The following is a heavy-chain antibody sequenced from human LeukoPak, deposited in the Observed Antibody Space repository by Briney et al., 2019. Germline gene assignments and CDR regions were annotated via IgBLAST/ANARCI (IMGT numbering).Heavy chain of an antibody. Sequence: ASVKVSCKVSGYTLTELSMHWVRQATGQGLEWMGWMNPNSGNTGYAQKFQGRVTMTRNTSITTAYMELSSLRSEDTAVYYCARGGIAAAGTWGYYYGMDVWGQGTTVTVSS. V-gene: IGHV1-8*01. CDR2: MNPNSGNT. J-gene: IGHJ6*02. CDR1: GYTLTELS. D-gene: IGHD6-13*01. CDR3: ARGGIAAAGTWGYYYGMDV.